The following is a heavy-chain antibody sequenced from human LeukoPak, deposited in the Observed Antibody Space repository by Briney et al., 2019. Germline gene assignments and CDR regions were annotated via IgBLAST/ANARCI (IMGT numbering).Heavy chain of an antibody. Sequence: PSETLSLTCTVSGGSISSYYWSWIRQPPGKGLEWIGYIYYSGSTNYNPSLKSRVTISVDTSKNQFSLKLSSVTAADTAVYYCARAAPYYGSGIEYYYYYMDVWGKGTTVTISS. J-gene: IGHJ6*03. D-gene: IGHD3-10*01. CDR2: IYYSGST. CDR1: GGSISSYY. V-gene: IGHV4-59*01. CDR3: ARAAPYYGSGIEYYYYYMDV.